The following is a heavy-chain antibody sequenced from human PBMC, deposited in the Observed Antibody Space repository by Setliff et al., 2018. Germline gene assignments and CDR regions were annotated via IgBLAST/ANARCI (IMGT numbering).Heavy chain of an antibody. J-gene: IGHJ4*02. D-gene: IGHD5-12*01. CDR1: GYTFTSYG. Sequence: ASVKVSCKASGYTFTSYGISWVRQAPGQRLEWMGWINAGNGNTKYSQKFQGRVTITRDTSASTAYMELSSLRSEDTAVYYCARSGWLREYYFDYWGQGTLVTVSS. CDR2: INAGNGNT. V-gene: IGHV1-3*01. CDR3: ARSGWLREYYFDY.